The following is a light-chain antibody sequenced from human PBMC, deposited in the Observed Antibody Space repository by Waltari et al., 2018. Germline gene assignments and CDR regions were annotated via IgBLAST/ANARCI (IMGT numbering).Light chain of an antibody. CDR2: YAS. CDR1: QSVSSY. CDR3: QQRNYWPLT. Sequence: EIVLTQSPATLCLSRGERATLSCRASQSVSSYLAWYQQKPGQAPRLLIYYASNRATGIPARFSGSGSGTDFTLTISSLETEDFAVYYCQQRNYWPLTFGGGTKVEI. V-gene: IGKV3-11*01. J-gene: IGKJ4*01.